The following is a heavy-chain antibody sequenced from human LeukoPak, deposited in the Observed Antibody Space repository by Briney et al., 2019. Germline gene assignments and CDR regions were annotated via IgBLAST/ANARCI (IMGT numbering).Heavy chain of an antibody. Sequence: GGSLRLSCAASGFTFSNAWMSWVRQAPGKGLEWVGRIKSKTDGGTTDYAAPVKGRFTIARDDSKNTLYLQMNSLKTEDTAVYYCTTPPLIAVADEDYWGQGALVTVSS. CDR1: GFTFSNAW. CDR2: IKSKTDGGTT. CDR3: TTPPLIAVADEDY. J-gene: IGHJ4*02. V-gene: IGHV3-15*01. D-gene: IGHD6-19*01.